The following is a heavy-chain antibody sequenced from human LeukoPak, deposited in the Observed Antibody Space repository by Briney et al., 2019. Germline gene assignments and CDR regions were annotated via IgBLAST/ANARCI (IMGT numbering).Heavy chain of an antibody. D-gene: IGHD2-2*01. CDR1: GGSFSGYY. CDR2: INHSGST. V-gene: IGHV4-34*01. J-gene: IGHJ6*03. Sequence: SETLSLTCAVYGGSFSGYYWSWIRQPPGKGLEWIGEINHSGSTNYNPSLKSRVTISVDTSKNQFSLKLSSVTAADTAVYYCARASGRVMTDIVVVPAAPYYYYYMDVWGKGTPVTVSS. CDR3: ARASGRVMTDIVVVPAAPYYYYYMDV.